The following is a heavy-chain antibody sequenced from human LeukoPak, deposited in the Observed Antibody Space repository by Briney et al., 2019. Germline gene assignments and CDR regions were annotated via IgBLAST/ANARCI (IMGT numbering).Heavy chain of an antibody. CDR3: ACRAIPTYYYDSWSIEEDY. J-gene: IGHJ4*02. D-gene: IGHD3-10*01. V-gene: IGHV1-18*01. CDR1: GYTFINHG. Sequence: GASVNVSCKASGYTFINHGVTWVRQAPGQGLEWMGRITVYNGDTKSAQKFQGRVTITADESTSTAYMELSSLRSEDTAVYYCACRAIPTYYYDSWSIEEDYWGQGTLVTVSS. CDR2: ITVYNGDT.